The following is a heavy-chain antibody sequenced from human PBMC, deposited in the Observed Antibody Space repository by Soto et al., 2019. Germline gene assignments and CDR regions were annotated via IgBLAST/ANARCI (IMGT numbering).Heavy chain of an antibody. D-gene: IGHD6-13*01. CDR1: GGSFCGYY. CDR2: INHSGST. CDR3: ARGRGAAGPYYYYYYMDV. Sequence: SETLSLTCAVYGGSFCGYYWSWIRQPPGKGLEWIGEINHSGSTNYNPSLKSRVTISVDTSKNQFSLKLSSVTAADTAVYYCARGRGAAGPYYYYYYMDVWGKGTTVTVSS. J-gene: IGHJ6*03. V-gene: IGHV4-34*01.